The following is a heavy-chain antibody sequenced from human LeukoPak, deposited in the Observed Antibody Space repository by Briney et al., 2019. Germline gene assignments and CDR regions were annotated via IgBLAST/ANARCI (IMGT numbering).Heavy chain of an antibody. D-gene: IGHD5-12*01. CDR3: ARDSLNEWLLLGYYYGMDV. CDR1: GGSFSGYY. CDR2: INHSGST. Sequence: SETLSLACAVYGGSFSGYYWSWIRQPPGKGLEWIGEINHSGSTNYNPSLKSRVTISVDTSKNQFSLKLSSVTAADTAVYYCARDSLNEWLLLGYYYGMDVWGQGTTVTVSS. V-gene: IGHV4-34*01. J-gene: IGHJ6*02.